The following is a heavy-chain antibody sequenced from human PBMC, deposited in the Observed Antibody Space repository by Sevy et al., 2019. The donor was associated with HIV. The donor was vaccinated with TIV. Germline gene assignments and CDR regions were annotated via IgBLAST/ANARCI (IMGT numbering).Heavy chain of an antibody. CDR3: ARGGGNGWYYFDY. CDR2: IIPILGTV. D-gene: IGHD6-19*01. CDR1: GGTFSTYG. J-gene: IGHJ4*02. V-gene: IGHV1-69*13. Sequence: ASVKVSCKASGGTFSTYGISWVRQAPGQGPEWMGGIIPILGTVNYAQKFQGRVTITADESTKTAYMELSSLGSEDTAGYYCARGGGNGWYYFDYWGQETLVTVSS.